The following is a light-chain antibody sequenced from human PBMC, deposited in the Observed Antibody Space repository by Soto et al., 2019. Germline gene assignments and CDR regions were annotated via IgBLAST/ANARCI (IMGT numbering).Light chain of an antibody. Sequence: QSVLTQPPSASGSPGQSVTISCTGTTSDVGGYTYVSWYQQYPGKAPKLMIYDVTKRPSGVPDRFSGSKSGNTASLTVSELQAEDEADYYCTSYAGSNNWVFGGGTKLTVL. CDR2: DVT. J-gene: IGLJ3*02. CDR3: TSYAGSNNWV. V-gene: IGLV2-8*01. CDR1: TSDVGGYTY.